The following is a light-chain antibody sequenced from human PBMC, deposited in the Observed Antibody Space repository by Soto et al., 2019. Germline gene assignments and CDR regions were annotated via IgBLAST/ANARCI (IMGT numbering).Light chain of an antibody. CDR1: QSVNNN. CDR3: QQYNNWWT. J-gene: IGKJ1*01. CDR2: GAS. Sequence: EIVMTQSPATLSVSPGERATLSCRASQSVNNNLAWYQQKPGQAPRLLISGASTRATGIPARFSGSGSETEFTLTISSLHSEDLAVYYCQQYNNWWTFGQGTKVEIK. V-gene: IGKV3-15*01.